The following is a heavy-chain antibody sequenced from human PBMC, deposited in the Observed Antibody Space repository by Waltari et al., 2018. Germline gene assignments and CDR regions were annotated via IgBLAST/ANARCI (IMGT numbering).Heavy chain of an antibody. J-gene: IGHJ4*02. D-gene: IGHD4-4*01. CDR2: ISPRDSDT. CDR3: ARRRGDYSDFNY. V-gene: IGHV5-51*01. CDR1: GYTFSDYW. Sequence: EVRLVQSGAEVKKPGESLKISCQASGYTFSDYWIGWVRQMPGKGLEWMGVISPRDSDTQYSPTFQGQVTISVDKSIGTAYLHWSSLKASDTAVYYCARRRGDYSDFNYWGQGTLVTVSS.